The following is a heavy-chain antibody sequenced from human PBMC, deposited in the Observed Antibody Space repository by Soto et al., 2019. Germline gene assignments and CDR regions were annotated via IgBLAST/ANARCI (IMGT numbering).Heavy chain of an antibody. J-gene: IGHJ4*02. D-gene: IGHD2-21*02. CDR3: ARRYGDPSSSTGFDY. V-gene: IGHV1-18*01. CDR1: GYTFSIYS. CDR2: INTYSGKT. Sequence: QVQLVQSGAEVKKPGASVKVSCKASGYTFSIYSITWVRQAPGQGLEWMGGINTYSGKTYYAQKFQGRVTMTTDTSTSTAYMGMRSLRSDDTAVYYCARRYGDPSSSTGFDYWGQGTLVSVSS.